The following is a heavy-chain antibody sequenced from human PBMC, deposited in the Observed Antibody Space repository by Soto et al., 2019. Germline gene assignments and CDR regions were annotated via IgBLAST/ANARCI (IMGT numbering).Heavy chain of an antibody. J-gene: IGHJ5*02. CDR1: GGSISNDNYY. D-gene: IGHD3-22*01. V-gene: IGHV4-30-4*01. CDR3: ASTASPAPFYDSSADFER. Sequence: PSETLSLTCTVSGGSISNDNYYWSWIRQSPGKGLEWIAYIYYSGSTYYNPSLKSRLTISVDPSKNQFSLKLSSVTAADTAVYSCASTASPAPFYDSSADFERWGKVTLVTVSS. CDR2: IYYSGST.